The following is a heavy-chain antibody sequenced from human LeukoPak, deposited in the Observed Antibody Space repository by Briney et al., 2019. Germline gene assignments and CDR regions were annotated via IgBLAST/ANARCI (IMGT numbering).Heavy chain of an antibody. V-gene: IGHV3-23*01. Sequence: GGSLRLSCATSGFTISRDAVTWVRQAPGKGLEWVSAICGRDTYYADSVKGRFTVSRDDSKKTLFLQMNSLRAEDTAVYYCAKRRSKNTGPFDYWGQGSLVTVSP. CDR3: AKRRSKNTGPFDY. CDR1: GFTISRDA. D-gene: IGHD4-11*01. J-gene: IGHJ4*02. CDR2: ICGRDT.